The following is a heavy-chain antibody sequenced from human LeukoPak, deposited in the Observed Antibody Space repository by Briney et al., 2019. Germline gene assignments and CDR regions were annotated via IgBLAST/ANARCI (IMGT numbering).Heavy chain of an antibody. CDR1: VGSMRSGGYY. CDR3: ARGAPGVFHY. D-gene: IGHD3-10*01. Sequence: SQTLSLTCTVSVGSMRSGGYYWIWIRQHPLKGLEWIGYIYYSGSTYYNPSLKSRVTISVDTSKNQFSLKLSSVTAAATAVYSCARGAPGVFHYWGQGTLVTVSS. V-gene: IGHV4-31*03. CDR2: IYYSGST. J-gene: IGHJ4*02.